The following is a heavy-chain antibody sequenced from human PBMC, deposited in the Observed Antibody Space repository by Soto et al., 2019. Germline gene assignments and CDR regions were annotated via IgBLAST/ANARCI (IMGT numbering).Heavy chain of an antibody. Sequence: ASVKVSCKASGFTFTSSAMQWVRQARGQRLEWIGWIVVGSGNTNYAQKFQERVTITRDMSTSTAYMELSSLRSEDTAVYYCAAGRYCSGGSCYPGTDFDYWGQGTLVTVSS. CDR3: AAGRYCSGGSCYPGTDFDY. CDR2: IVVGSGNT. D-gene: IGHD2-15*01. J-gene: IGHJ4*02. V-gene: IGHV1-58*02. CDR1: GFTFTSSA.